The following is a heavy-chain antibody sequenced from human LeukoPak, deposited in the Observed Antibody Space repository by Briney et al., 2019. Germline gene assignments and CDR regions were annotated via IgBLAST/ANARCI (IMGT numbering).Heavy chain of an antibody. CDR3: TRDDDY. CDR2: ITNDGSST. CDR1: GLTLSSHW. V-gene: IGHV3-74*01. J-gene: IGHJ4*02. Sequence: GGSLRLSCAASGLTLSSHWMHWVRQAPGKGLVWVSRITNDGSSTTYADSVKGRFTISRDNFKNTLFLQMNSLRAEDTAVYYCTRDDDYWGQGTLVTVSS.